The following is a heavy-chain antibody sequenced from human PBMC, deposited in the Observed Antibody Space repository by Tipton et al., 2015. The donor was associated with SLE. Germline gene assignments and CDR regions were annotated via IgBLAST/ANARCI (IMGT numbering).Heavy chain of an antibody. V-gene: IGHV4-31*02. CDR3: ARFDYSNWDDY. CDR2: IYYSGST. Sequence: LRLSCTVSGGSISSGGYYWSWIRQHPGKGLEWIGYIYYSGSTYYNPSLQSRLTMSVDTSTNQFSLKLTSVTAADTAVYFCARFDYSNWDDYWGQGTLVTVSS. CDR1: GGSISSGGYY. J-gene: IGHJ4*02. D-gene: IGHD4-11*01.